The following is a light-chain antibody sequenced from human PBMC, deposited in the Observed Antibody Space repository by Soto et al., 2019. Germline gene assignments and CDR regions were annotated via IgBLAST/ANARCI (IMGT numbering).Light chain of an antibody. CDR3: LQYNSYWT. CDR1: QSVTGNY. CDR2: GAS. J-gene: IGKJ1*01. Sequence: EVVFTQSKSTLSLSPGERATLSCWASQSVTGNYLAWYQQKPGQAPRLLIFGASTRATGIPDRFSGSGSGTEFTLTISSLQPDDFATYYCLQYNSYWTFGQGTKVDIK. V-gene: IGKV3-20*01.